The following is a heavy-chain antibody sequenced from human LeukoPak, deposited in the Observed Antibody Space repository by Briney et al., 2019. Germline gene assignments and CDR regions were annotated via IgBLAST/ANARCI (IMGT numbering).Heavy chain of an antibody. D-gene: IGHD5-18*01. J-gene: IGHJ4*02. V-gene: IGHV1-2*02. CDR2: ISPNRGAT. Sequence: ASVKVSCKASGYTFTSYYMHWVRQAPGQGLEWMGWISPNRGATNFAQKFQGRVTMTRDTSVSTAYMELSSLRSDDTAVYYCARESSYGHYFDYWGQGTLVTVSS. CDR1: GYTFTSYY. CDR3: ARESSYGHYFDY.